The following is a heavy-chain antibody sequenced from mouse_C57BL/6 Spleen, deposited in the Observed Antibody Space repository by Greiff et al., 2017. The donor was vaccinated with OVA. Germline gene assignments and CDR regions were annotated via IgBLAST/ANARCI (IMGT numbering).Heavy chain of an antibody. CDR1: GYTFTSYW. J-gene: IGHJ1*03. D-gene: IGHD2-4*01. CDR3: ARKLVYYDYDGYFDV. CDR2: IHPNSGST. Sequence: QVQLQQPGAELVKPGASVKLSCKASGYTFTSYWMHWVKQRPGQGLEWIGMIHPNSGSTNYNEKFKSKATLTVDKSSSTAYMQLSSLTSEDSAVYYCARKLVYYDYDGYFDVWGTGTTVTVSS. V-gene: IGHV1-64*01.